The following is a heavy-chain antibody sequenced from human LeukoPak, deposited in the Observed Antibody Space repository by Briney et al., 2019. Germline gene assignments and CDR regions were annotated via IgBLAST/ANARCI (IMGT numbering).Heavy chain of an antibody. CDR1: GGSISSYY. V-gene: IGHV4-4*07. Sequence: PSETLSLTCTVSGGSISSYYWSWIRQPAGKGLEWIGRIYTSGSTNYNPSLKSRVTMSVDTSKNQFSLKLSSVTAADTAVYYCARGGGSYTYYYYYMDVWGKGTTATVSS. CDR3: ARGGGSYTYYYYYMDV. D-gene: IGHD1-26*01. J-gene: IGHJ6*03. CDR2: IYTSGST.